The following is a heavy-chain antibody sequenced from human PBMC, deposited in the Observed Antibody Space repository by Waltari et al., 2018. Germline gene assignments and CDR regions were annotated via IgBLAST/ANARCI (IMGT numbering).Heavy chain of an antibody. CDR3: DTATQTGRLENTDY. Sequence: EVQLVVSGGGLVKPGWCLRLSCAAAGFTFNTAWMSWVRRDPGRGLEWVGRMKTRAEGMKVDYAAHRKCRFAVSREGSKYTVYLEMSGLRPDNSVRYYWDTATQTGRLENTDYWCQGPLVTLS. D-gene: IGHD1-1*01. CDR1: GFTFNTAW. CDR2: MKTRAEGMKV. J-gene: IGHJ4*02. V-gene: IGHV3-15*01.